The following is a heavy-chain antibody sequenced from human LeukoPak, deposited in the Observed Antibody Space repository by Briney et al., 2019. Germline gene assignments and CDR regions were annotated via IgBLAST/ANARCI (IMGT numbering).Heavy chain of an antibody. CDR1: GDSISSGGYY. CDR2: IYYSGST. J-gene: IGHJ4*02. CDR3: ARGDGSSSWSHKFDY. D-gene: IGHD6-13*01. Sequence: SQTLSLTCTVSGDSISSGGYYWSWIRQPPGKGLEWIGYIYYSGSTNYNPSLKSRVTISVDTSKNQFSLKLSSVTAADTAVYYCARGDGSSSWSHKFDYWGQGTLVTVSS. V-gene: IGHV4-61*08.